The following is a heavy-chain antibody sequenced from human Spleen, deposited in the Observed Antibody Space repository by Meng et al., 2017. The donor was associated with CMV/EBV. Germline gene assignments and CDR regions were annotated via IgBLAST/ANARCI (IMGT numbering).Heavy chain of an antibody. V-gene: IGHV3-64*02. D-gene: IGHD2-2*01. J-gene: IGHJ6*02. CDR1: GFTFSSFA. CDR3: ARAAFCSSSTCWYGMDV. CDR2: ISNSGRST. Sequence: GESLKISCAASGFTFSSFAMHWVRQAPGKGLEYVSGISNSGRSTYSADSVKDRFTISRDNSRNTLYLQMGSLRAEDMAVYYCARAAFCSSSTCWYGMDVWGPGTTVTVSS.